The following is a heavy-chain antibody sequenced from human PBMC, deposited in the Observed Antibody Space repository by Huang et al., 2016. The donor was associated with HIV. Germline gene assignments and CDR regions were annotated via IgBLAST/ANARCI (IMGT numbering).Heavy chain of an antibody. CDR1: GYAFKSHN. Sequence: QVQLVQSGAAVRKPGASVKVSCKTSGYAFKSHNINWVRQASGQGLEGMGWSNPGSGNSGFVQRFHGRIITSINSSINTAYMELSGLMSEDTGIYFCAEGRTCSRKACGVDCLAAEWGQGTLVTVSP. J-gene: IGHJ4*02. V-gene: IGHV1-8*01. CDR2: SNPGSGNS. D-gene: IGHD2-21*02. CDR3: AEGRTCSRKACGVDCLAAE.